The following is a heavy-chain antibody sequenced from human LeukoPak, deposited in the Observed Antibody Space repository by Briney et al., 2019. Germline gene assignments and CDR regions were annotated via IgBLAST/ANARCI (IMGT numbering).Heavy chain of an antibody. CDR2: ISSSGSTI. V-gene: IGHV3-11*01. J-gene: IGHJ4*02. CDR1: GFTFSDYY. Sequence: GGSLRLSCAASGFTFSDYYMSWIRQAPAKGLEWVSYISSSGSTIYYADSVKGRFTISRDNAKNSLYLQMNSLRAEDTAVYYCARDRDFWSGYPPDYWGQGTLVTVSS. CDR3: ARDRDFWSGYPPDY. D-gene: IGHD3-3*01.